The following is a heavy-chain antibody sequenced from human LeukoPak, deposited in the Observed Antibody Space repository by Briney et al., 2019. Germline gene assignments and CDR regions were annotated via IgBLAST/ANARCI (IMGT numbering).Heavy chain of an antibody. J-gene: IGHJ4*02. V-gene: IGHV3-48*04. CDR2: ISSSSSTI. D-gene: IGHD6-19*01. Sequence: GGSLRLSCAASGFTFSSYSMNWVRQAPGKGLEWVSYISSSSSTIYYADSVKGRFTISRDNAKNSLYLQMNSLRAEDTAVYYCARAAPGGATVAGTPLYFDYWGQGTLVTVSS. CDR3: ARAAPGGATVAGTPLYFDY. CDR1: GFTFSSYS.